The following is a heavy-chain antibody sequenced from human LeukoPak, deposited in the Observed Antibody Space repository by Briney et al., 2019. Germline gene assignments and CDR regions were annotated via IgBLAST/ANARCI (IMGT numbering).Heavy chain of an antibody. D-gene: IGHD3-16*02. J-gene: IGHJ6*03. CDR1: GFTFSSYA. V-gene: IGHV3-30*01. Sequence: PGGSLRLSWAASGFTFSSYAMHWVRQAPGKGLEWVAVISYDGSNKYYADSVKGRFTISRDNSKNTLYLQMNSLRAEDTAVYYCARDLSRTYYYYMDVWGKGTTVTVSS. CDR2: ISYDGSNK. CDR3: ARDLSRTYYYYMDV.